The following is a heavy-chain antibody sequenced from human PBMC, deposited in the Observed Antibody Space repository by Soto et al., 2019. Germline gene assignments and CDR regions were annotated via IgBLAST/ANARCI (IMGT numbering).Heavy chain of an antibody. CDR1: GYTFTSYA. CDR3: ARGPIFGVVIMDY. CDR2: INAGNGNT. V-gene: IGHV1-3*01. J-gene: IGHJ4*02. D-gene: IGHD3-3*02. Sequence: ASVKVSCKASGYTFTSYAMHWVRQAPGQRLEWMGWINAGNGNTKYSQKFQGRVTITRDTSASTAYMELSSLRSEDTAVYYCARGPIFGVVIMDYWGQGTLVTVSS.